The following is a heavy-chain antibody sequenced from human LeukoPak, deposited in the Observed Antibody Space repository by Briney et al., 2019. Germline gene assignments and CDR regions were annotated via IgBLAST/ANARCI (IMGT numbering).Heavy chain of an antibody. J-gene: IGHJ4*02. V-gene: IGHV3-23*01. CDR1: GFTFSSYA. D-gene: IGHD1-1*01. Sequence: GGSLRLFCAASGFTFSSYAMSWVRQAPGRGLEWVSTITGNGGRTYYADSVKGRFTISRDNSKNTLYIQMNGLRAEDTAVYYCATVNAEPDYWGQGTLVTVSS. CDR3: ATVNAEPDY. CDR2: ITGNGGRT.